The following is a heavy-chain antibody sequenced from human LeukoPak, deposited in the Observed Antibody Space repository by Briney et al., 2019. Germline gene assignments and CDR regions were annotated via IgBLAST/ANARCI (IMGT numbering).Heavy chain of an antibody. J-gene: IGHJ6*02. CDR2: IGTAGDT. D-gene: IGHD7-27*01. V-gene: IGHV3-13*01. CDR3: ARAWGRGGNWYYYGMDV. Sequence: TGGSLRLSCAASGFTFSSYDMHWVRQATGKGLEWVSAIGTAGDTYYPGSVKGRFTISRENAKNSLYLQMNSLRAGDTAVYYCARAWGRGGNWYYYGMDVWGQGTTVTVSS. CDR1: GFTFSSYD.